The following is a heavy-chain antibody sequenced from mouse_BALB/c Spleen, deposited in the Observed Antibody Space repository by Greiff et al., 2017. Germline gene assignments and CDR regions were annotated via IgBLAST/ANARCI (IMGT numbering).Heavy chain of an antibody. V-gene: IGHV1-69*02. CDR1: GYTFTSYW. CDR2: IDPSDSET. D-gene: IGHD1-1*01. J-gene: IGHJ2*01. CDR3: ARWGYGSSSYFDY. Sequence: QVQLQQPGAELVKPGAPVKLSCKASGYTFTSYWMNWVKQRPGRGLEWIGRIDPSDSETHYNQKFKDKATLTVDKSSSTAYIQLSSLTSEDSAVYYCARWGYGSSSYFDYWGQGTTLTVSS.